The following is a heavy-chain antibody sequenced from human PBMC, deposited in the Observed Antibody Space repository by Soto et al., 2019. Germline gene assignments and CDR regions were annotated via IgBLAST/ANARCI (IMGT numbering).Heavy chain of an antibody. V-gene: IGHV1-69*13. D-gene: IGHD2-15*01. CDR2: IIPIFGTA. CDR1: GGTFSSYA. CDR3: ARGYCSGGSCYSDIDY. J-gene: IGHJ4*02. Sequence: ASVKVSCKASGGTFSSYAISWVRQAPGQGLEWMGGIIPIFGTANYAQKFQGRVTITADESTSTAYMELSSLRSEDTAVYYCARGYCSGGSCYSDIDYWGQGTLVTVSS.